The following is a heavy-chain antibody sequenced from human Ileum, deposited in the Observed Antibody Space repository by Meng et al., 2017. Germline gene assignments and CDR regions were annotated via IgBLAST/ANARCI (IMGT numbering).Heavy chain of an antibody. V-gene: IGHV3-74*01. CDR2: INGDGSVT. D-gene: IGHD6-19*01. J-gene: IGHJ4*02. CDR3: ARAVAGTGSSDY. CDR1: GFTFSNYW. Sequence: GGSLRLSCAASGFTFSNYWMHWARQTPGKGLVWVSRINGDGSVTNYPDSVKGRFTISRDNAKNTLYLQMNSLRAEDTAVYYCARAVAGTGSSDYWGQGTRVTVSS.